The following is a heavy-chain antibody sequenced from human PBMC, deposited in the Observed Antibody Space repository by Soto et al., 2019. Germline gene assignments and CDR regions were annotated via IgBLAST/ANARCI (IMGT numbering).Heavy chain of an antibody. V-gene: IGHV6-1*01. Sequence: SQTLSPTYVISRDSDSRTTAGRSWKRQDLSLGIDRLGRTYYRHKWYYDYGVFVKGRITINPDTSKNQFSLQLNSVTPEYTAVYYCAKGGLVRGGFHGWFDPWGQGFLVTVSS. D-gene: IGHD3-10*01. CDR1: RDSDSRTTAG. CDR3: AKGGLVRGGFHGWFDP. J-gene: IGHJ5*02. CDR2: TYYRHKWYY.